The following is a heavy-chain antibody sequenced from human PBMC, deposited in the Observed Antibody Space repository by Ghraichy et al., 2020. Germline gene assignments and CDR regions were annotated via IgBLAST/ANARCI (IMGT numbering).Heavy chain of an antibody. CDR1: GFPFSSFP. Sequence: GESLNISCAASGFPFSSFPMNWVRQAPGKGLEWVSSISSSTSRTTYIYYVDSVKGRFTISRDNAKNSLYLQMNSLRAEDTAVYYCARGVNGMDVWGQGTTVTVYS. D-gene: IGHD3-16*01. CDR2: ISSSTSRTTYI. J-gene: IGHJ6*02. CDR3: ARGVNGMDV. V-gene: IGHV3-21*01.